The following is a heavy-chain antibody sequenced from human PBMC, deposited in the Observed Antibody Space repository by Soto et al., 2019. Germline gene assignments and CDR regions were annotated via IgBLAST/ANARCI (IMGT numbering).Heavy chain of an antibody. J-gene: IGHJ6*02. CDR2: INPSGGST. CDR1: GYSFTSYY. V-gene: IGHV1-46*01. Sequence: ASVKVSCKASGYSFTSYYMHWVRQAPGQGLEWMGIINPSGGSTSYAQKFQGRVTMTRDTSTSTVYMELSSLRSEDTAVYYCARDGPYYYDSSGYLRGYYYGMDVWGQGTTVTVSS. CDR3: ARDGPYYYDSSGYLRGYYYGMDV. D-gene: IGHD3-22*01.